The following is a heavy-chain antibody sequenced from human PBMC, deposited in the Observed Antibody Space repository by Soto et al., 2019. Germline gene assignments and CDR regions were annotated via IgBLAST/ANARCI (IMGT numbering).Heavy chain of an antibody. Sequence: GASVKVSCKASGYTFTSYAMHWVRQAPGQRLEWMGWINAGNGNTKYSQKFQGRVTITRDTSASTAYMELSSLRSEDTAVYYCARDPGYYGSGSSGNDAFDIWGQGTMVTVSS. D-gene: IGHD3-10*01. V-gene: IGHV1-3*01. CDR1: GYTFTSYA. J-gene: IGHJ3*02. CDR2: INAGNGNT. CDR3: ARDPGYYGSGSSGNDAFDI.